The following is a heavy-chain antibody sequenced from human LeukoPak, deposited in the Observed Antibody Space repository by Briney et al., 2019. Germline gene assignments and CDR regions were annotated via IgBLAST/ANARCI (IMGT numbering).Heavy chain of an antibody. J-gene: IGHJ6*03. V-gene: IGHV3-48*03. D-gene: IGHD1-26*01. CDR3: ARENAGTSSAMGDYYYYYMDV. CDR2: ISSSGSTI. CDR1: GFTFSSYE. Sequence: GGSLRLSCAASGFTFSSYEMNWVRQAPGKGLEWVSYISSSGSTIYYADSVKGRFTISRDNAKNSLYLQMNSLRAEDTAVYYCARENAGTSSAMGDYYYYYMDVWGKGTTVTVSS.